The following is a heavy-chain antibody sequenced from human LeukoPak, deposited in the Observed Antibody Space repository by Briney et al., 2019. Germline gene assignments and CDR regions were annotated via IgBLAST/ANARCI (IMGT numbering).Heavy chain of an antibody. J-gene: IGHJ6*03. CDR1: GFTFSSYG. CDR2: ISYDGSNK. D-gene: IGHD6-13*01. V-gene: IGHV3-30*18. CDR3: AKVAAAGINYYYYYMDV. Sequence: GGSLRLSCAASGFTFSSYGMHWVRQAPGKGLEWVAVISYDGSNKYYADSVKGRFTISRDNSKNTLYLQMNSLRAEDTAVYYCAKVAAAGINYYYYYMDVWGKGTTVTVSS.